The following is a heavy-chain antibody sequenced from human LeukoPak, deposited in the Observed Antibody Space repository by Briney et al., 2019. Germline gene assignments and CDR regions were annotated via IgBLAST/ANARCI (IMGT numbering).Heavy chain of an antibody. CDR1: GYTFTGYY. D-gene: IGHD3-22*01. Sequence: ASVKVSCKASGYTFTGYYMHWVRQAPGQGLEWMGWINPNSGDTNYAQKFQGRVTMTRDTSISTAYMELSRLRSDDTAVYYCARDTLYDSSGYYLYYFDYWGQGALVTVSS. J-gene: IGHJ4*02. V-gene: IGHV1-2*02. CDR3: ARDTLYDSSGYYLYYFDY. CDR2: INPNSGDT.